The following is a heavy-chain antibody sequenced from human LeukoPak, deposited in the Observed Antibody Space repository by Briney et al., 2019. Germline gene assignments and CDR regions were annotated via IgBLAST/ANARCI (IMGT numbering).Heavy chain of an antibody. Sequence: GGSLRLSCAASGFTFSSYSMSWVRPAPGKGLEWVSGITSGGYTYYADSVKGRFTISRDSSKNSLSLQMNSLRAEDTAVYYCAKDLSYGGISGFDYWGQGTLVTVSS. V-gene: IGHV3-23*01. D-gene: IGHD4-23*01. CDR3: AKDLSYGGISGFDY. J-gene: IGHJ4*02. CDR2: ITSGGYT. CDR1: GFTFSSYS.